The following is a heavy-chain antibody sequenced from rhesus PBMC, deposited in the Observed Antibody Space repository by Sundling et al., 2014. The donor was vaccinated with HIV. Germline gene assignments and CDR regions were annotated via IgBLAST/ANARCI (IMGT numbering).Heavy chain of an antibody. V-gene: IGHV4-165*01. D-gene: IGHD6-25*01. J-gene: IGHJ6*01. Sequence: QVQLQESGPGLVKPSETLSLTTTVSGVSISSYWWSWIRKPPGKGLEWIGSIGGNSGSRYYNPSLKSQVTISIDTSKKQFSLKLSSVTAADTAVYFCARTGGGRSPLDYYGLDSWGQGVVVTVSS. CDR2: IGGNSGSR. CDR1: GVSISSYW. CDR3: ARTGGGRSPLDYYGLDS.